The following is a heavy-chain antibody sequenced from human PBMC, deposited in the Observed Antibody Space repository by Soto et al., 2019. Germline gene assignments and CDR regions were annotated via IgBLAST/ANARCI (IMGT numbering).Heavy chain of an antibody. CDR1: GFTFSSYG. Sequence: GGSLRLSCAASGFTFSSYGMHWVRQAPGKGLEWVAVIWYDGSNKYYADSVKGRFTISRDNSKNTLYLQMNSLRAEDTAVYYCARDRGTMVRGNFDYWGQGTLVTVSS. V-gene: IGHV3-33*01. CDR3: ARDRGTMVRGNFDY. CDR2: IWYDGSNK. J-gene: IGHJ4*02. D-gene: IGHD3-10*01.